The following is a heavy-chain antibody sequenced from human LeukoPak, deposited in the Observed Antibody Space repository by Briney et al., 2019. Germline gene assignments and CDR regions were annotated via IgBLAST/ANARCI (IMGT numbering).Heavy chain of an antibody. Sequence: SETLSLTCTVSGGSISSGSYYWSWIRQPAGKGLEWIGRIYTSGSTNYNPSLKSRVTISVDTSKNQFSLKLSSVTAADTAVYYCASARYGEGDYWGQGTLSPSPQ. CDR2: IYTSGST. V-gene: IGHV4-61*02. D-gene: IGHD4-17*01. J-gene: IGHJ4*02. CDR3: ASARYGEGDY. CDR1: GGSISSGSYY.